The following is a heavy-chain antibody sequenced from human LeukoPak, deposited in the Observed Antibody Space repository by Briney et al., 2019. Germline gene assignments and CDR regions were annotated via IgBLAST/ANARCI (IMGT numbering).Heavy chain of an antibody. V-gene: IGHV4-39*07. J-gene: IGHJ6*03. CDR3: ATYKGKVRGVTIYYYYYMDV. CDR1: GGSISSSSYY. Sequence: PSETLSLTCTVSGGSISSSSYYWGWIRQPPGKGLEWIGEINHSGSTNYNPSLKSRVTISADTSKNQFSLKLSSVTAADTAVYYCATYKGKVRGVTIYYYYYMDVWGKGTTVTISS. CDR2: INHSGST. D-gene: IGHD3-10*01.